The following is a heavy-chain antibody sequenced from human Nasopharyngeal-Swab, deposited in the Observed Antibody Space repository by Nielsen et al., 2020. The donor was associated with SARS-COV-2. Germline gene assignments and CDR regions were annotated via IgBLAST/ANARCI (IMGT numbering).Heavy chain of an antibody. CDR1: GFTFSSYD. Sequence: GGSLRLSCAASGFTFSSYDMHWGRQATGKGLEWVSAIGTAGDTYYPGSVKGRFTISRENAKNSLYLQMNSLRAGDTAVYYCAKEDRFRAFDIWGQGTMVTVSS. V-gene: IGHV3-13*01. D-gene: IGHD2-15*01. CDR2: IGTAGDT. CDR3: AKEDRFRAFDI. J-gene: IGHJ3*02.